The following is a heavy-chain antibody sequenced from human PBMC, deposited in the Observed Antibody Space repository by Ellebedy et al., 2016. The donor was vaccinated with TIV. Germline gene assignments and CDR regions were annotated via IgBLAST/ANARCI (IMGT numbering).Heavy chain of an antibody. V-gene: IGHV1-2*02. J-gene: IGHJ6*02. Sequence: AASVQVSCKASGYTFTGHYLHWVRHAPGQGLEWMGWINPNSGGTKYAQNFQGRVTMTRDTSINTAYMELSSLRSDDTAVYYCARVAAHDYDVFFYGMDVWGQGTTVTVSS. CDR2: INPNSGGT. D-gene: IGHD3-9*01. CDR3: ARVAAHDYDVFFYGMDV. CDR1: GYTFTGHY.